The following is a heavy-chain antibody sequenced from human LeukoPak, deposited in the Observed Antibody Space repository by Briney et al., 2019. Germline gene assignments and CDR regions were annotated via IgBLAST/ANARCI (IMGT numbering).Heavy chain of an antibody. D-gene: IGHD6-13*01. V-gene: IGHV3-21*01. J-gene: IGHJ6*03. CDR2: ITSSSTYI. CDR1: GFTFSTYN. CDR3: AKDGVRSWFGRHYYYYYMDV. Sequence: GGSLRLSCAASGFTFSTYNMNWVRQAPGKGLEWVSSITSSSTYIYYADSVKGRFTISRDNAKNSLYLQMNSLRAEDTAVYYCAKDGVRSWFGRHYYYYYMDVWGKGTTVTISS.